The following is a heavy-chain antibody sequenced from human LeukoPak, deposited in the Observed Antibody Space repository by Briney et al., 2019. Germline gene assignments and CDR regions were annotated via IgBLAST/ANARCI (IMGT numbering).Heavy chain of an antibody. CDR1: GGSISSYY. Sequence: SETLSLTCTVSGGSISSYYWSWIRQPPGKGLEWIGYIYYSESTNYNPSLKSRVTISVDTSKNQFSLKLSSVTAADTAVYYCARSGQQWLVYFDYWGQGTLVTVSS. J-gene: IGHJ4*02. CDR2: IYYSEST. CDR3: ARSGQQWLVYFDY. V-gene: IGHV4-59*08. D-gene: IGHD6-19*01.